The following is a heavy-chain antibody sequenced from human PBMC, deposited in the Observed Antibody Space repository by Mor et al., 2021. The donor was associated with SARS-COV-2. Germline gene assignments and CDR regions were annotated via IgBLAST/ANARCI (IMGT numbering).Heavy chain of an antibody. V-gene: IGHV2-70*01. J-gene: IGHJ4*02. Sequence: STSLKTRLTISKDTSKNQVVLTMTNIDPVDTATYYCARTSTGCPLDYWGQGTLVTVSS. CDR3: ARTSTGCPLDY.